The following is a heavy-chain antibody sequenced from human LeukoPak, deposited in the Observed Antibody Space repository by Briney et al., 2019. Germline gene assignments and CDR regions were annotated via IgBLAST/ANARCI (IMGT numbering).Heavy chain of an antibody. CDR2: IRYDGSIK. CDR3: AKGPRRRDHWYFDL. J-gene: IGHJ2*01. Sequence: GGSLRLSCAASGFTFSSYGMNWVRQAPGKGLEWVAFIRYDGSIKYSADSVKGRFTISRDNSKNTLFLQMNSLRAEDTAVYYCAKGPRRRDHWYFDLWGRGTLVTVSS. V-gene: IGHV3-30*02. CDR1: GFTFSSYG.